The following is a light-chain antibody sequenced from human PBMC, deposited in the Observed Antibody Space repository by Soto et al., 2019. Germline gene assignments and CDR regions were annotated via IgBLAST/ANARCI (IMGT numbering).Light chain of an antibody. V-gene: IGKV3-15*01. CDR1: QSVSSS. CDR3: QQCYNWPLT. Sequence: EILMTQSPATLSVSPGERATLSCRASQSVSSSLAWYQQKPGQAPRLLIYGASTRATGVPARFSGSGSGTEFALTICSLQSEDFAVYYCQQCYNWPLTFGGGTKVEIK. J-gene: IGKJ4*01. CDR2: GAS.